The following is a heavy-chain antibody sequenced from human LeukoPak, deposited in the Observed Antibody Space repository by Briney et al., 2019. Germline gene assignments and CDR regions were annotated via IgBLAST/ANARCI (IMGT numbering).Heavy chain of an antibody. CDR3: AKDLVPGPGDY. J-gene: IGHJ4*02. CDR2: ISSSSSYI. Sequence: GGSLRLSCAASGFTFSSYSMNWVRQAPGKGLEWVSSISSSSSYIYYADSVKGRFTISRDNAKNSLYLQMNSLRAEDTAVYYCAKDLVPGPGDYWGQGTLVTVSS. V-gene: IGHV3-21*04. CDR1: GFTFSSYS. D-gene: IGHD3-10*01.